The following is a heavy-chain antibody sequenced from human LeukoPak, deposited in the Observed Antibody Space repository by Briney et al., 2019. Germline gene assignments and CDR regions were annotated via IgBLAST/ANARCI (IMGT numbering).Heavy chain of an antibody. D-gene: IGHD3-10*01. CDR2: IRYDGSNK. V-gene: IGHV3-30*02. CDR3: APYMVRGAPFDY. Sequence: GGSLRLSCAASAFTFSSYGMHWVRQAPGKGLEWVAFIRYDGSNKYYADSVKGRFTISRDNSKNTLYLQMNSLRAEDTSVYYCAPYMVRGAPFDYWGQGTLVTVSS. J-gene: IGHJ4*02. CDR1: AFTFSSYG.